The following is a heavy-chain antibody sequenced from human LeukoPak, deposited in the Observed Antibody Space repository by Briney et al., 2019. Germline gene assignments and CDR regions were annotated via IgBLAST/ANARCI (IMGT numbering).Heavy chain of an antibody. D-gene: IGHD5-24*01. Sequence: PGGSLRLSCAASGFTFSSYSMNWVRQAPGKGLEWVAVISYDGSNKYYADSVKGRFTISRDNSKNTLYLQMNSLRAEDTAVYYCARDHGYSATGPDYWGQGTLVTVSS. CDR1: GFTFSSYS. V-gene: IGHV3-30*03. CDR2: ISYDGSNK. CDR3: ARDHGYSATGPDY. J-gene: IGHJ4*02.